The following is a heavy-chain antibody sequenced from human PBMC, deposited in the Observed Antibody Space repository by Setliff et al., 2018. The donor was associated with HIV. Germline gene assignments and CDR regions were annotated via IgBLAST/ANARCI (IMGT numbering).Heavy chain of an antibody. V-gene: IGHV4-4*08. CDR3: ARLRREEQWLVRGWFDP. J-gene: IGHJ5*02. CDR1: GGSISSYY. CDR2: IYISGST. Sequence: PSETLSLTCTVSGGSISSYYWSWIRQPAGKGLEWIGHIYISGSTYYNPSLKSRVTISVDTSKNQFSLKLSSVTAADTAVYYCARLRREEQWLVRGWFDPWGQGTLVTVSS. D-gene: IGHD6-19*01.